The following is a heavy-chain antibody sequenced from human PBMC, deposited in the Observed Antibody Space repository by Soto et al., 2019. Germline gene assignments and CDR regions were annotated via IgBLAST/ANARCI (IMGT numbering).Heavy chain of an antibody. CDR1: GYTFTGYY. V-gene: IGHV1-2*04. CDR3: ARAARTPTPYYDILTGYNWFDP. Sequence: ASVKVSCKASGYTFTGYYMHWVRQAPGQELEWMGWINPNSGGTNYAQKFQGWVTMTRDTSISTAYMELSRLGSDDTAVYYCARAARTPTPYYDILTGYNWFDPWGQGTLVTVSS. J-gene: IGHJ5*02. D-gene: IGHD3-9*01. CDR2: INPNSGGT.